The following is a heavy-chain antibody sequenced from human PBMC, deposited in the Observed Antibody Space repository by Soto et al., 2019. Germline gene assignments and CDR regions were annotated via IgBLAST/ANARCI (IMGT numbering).Heavy chain of an antibody. CDR2: IVVGSGGT. Sequence: GASVKVSCKASGFTFTSSAVQWVRQARGQRLEWIGWIVVGSGGTNYAQKFQGWVTMTRDTSISTAYMELSRLRSDDTAVYYCARDARYCISTSSPDSYYYYGRDVWAKGTTVTVSS. J-gene: IGHJ6*04. CDR1: GFTFTSSA. V-gene: IGHV1-58*01. CDR3: ARDARYCISTSSPDSYYYYGRDV. D-gene: IGHD2-2*01.